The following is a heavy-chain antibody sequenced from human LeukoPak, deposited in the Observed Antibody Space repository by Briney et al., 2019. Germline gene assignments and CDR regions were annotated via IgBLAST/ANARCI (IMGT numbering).Heavy chain of an antibody. CDR3: ARDRLMITFGGIITS. V-gene: IGHV3-21*01. J-gene: IGHJ1*01. CDR2: ISSGSSYI. D-gene: IGHD3-16*01. CDR1: GFTFITHS. Sequence: GGSLRLSCTASGFTFITHSMNWVRQAPGKGLEWVSSISSGSSYIYYADSVKGRFTISRDNTKNSLYLQMDSLSVEDTAVYYCARDRLMITFGGIITSWGQGTLVTVSS.